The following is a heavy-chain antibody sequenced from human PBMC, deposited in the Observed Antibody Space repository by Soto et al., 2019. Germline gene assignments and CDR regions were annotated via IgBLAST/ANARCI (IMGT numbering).Heavy chain of an antibody. CDR1: GFTFSSYA. J-gene: IGHJ2*01. Sequence: EVQLLESGGGLVQPGGSLRLSCAASGFTFSSYAMSWVRQAPGKGLEWVSAISGSGGSTYYADSVKGRFTISRDNSKNTLYLQMNSLRAEDTAVYYCAKVGNGDSPPLEWYFDLWGRGTLVTVSS. D-gene: IGHD4-17*01. CDR2: ISGSGGST. CDR3: AKVGNGDSPPLEWYFDL. V-gene: IGHV3-23*01.